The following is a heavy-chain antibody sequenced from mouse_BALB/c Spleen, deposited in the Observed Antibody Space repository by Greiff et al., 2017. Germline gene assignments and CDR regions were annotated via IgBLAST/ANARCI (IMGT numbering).Heavy chain of an antibody. D-gene: IGHD1-1*01. V-gene: IGHV1-4*02. CDR2: INPSSGYT. CDR3: AKLSYYYGSSYGY. J-gene: IGHJ2*01. CDR1: GYTFTSYT. Sequence: VKLMESAAELARPGASVKMSCKASGYTFTSYTMHWVKQRPGQGLEWIGYINPSSGYTEYNQKFKDKTTLTADKSSSTAYMQLSSLTSEDSAVYYCAKLSYYYGSSYGYWGQGTTLTVSS.